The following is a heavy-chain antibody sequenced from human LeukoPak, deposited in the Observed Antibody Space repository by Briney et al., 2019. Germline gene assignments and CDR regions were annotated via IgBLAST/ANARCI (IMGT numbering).Heavy chain of an antibody. V-gene: IGHV1-2*02. Sequence: ASVKVSCKASGYTFTDYYMHWVRQAPGPALEWMGWIDPNSGGTNYAQKFQGRVTMTTDTSISTAYMEVSRLRSDDTAVYYCARVRIGQQLDKYYYYAMDVWGQGTTVTVSS. J-gene: IGHJ6*02. CDR3: ARVRIGQQLDKYYYYAMDV. CDR2: IDPNSGGT. CDR1: GYTFTDYY. D-gene: IGHD6-13*01.